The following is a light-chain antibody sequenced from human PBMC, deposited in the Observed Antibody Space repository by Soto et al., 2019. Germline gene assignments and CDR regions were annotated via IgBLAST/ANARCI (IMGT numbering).Light chain of an antibody. CDR2: EGS. CDR3: CSYAGSRTVYV. V-gene: IGLV2-23*01. J-gene: IGLJ1*01. Sequence: QSVLTQPASVSGSPGQSITISCTGTSSDVGSYNLVSWYQHHPGKAPKLMIYEGSKRPSGVSNRFSGSKSGNTASLTVSGLQAEDEADYYSCSYAGSRTVYVFGTGTQ. CDR1: SSDVGSYNL.